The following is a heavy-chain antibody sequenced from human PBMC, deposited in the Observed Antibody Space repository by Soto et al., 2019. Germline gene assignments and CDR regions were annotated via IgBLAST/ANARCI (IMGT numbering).Heavy chain of an antibody. Sequence: ASVKVSCKASGYTFTGYYMHWVRQAPGQGLERMGWIIPSSDTTNYAQKFQGRVTITTDESTSTAYMELSSLRSEDTAVYYCARSQGSSTSLEIYYYYYYGMDVWGQGTTVTVSS. CDR3: ARSQGSSTSLEIYYYYYYGMDV. CDR2: IIPSSDTT. J-gene: IGHJ6*02. CDR1: GYTFTGYY. D-gene: IGHD2-2*01. V-gene: IGHV1-69*05.